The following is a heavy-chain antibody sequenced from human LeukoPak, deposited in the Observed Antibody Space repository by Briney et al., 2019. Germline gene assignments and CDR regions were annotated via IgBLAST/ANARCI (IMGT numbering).Heavy chain of an antibody. Sequence: GGSLRLSCAASGFTFSNYAMSWVRQAPGKGLEWVSIIRSNSGGTDCADSVKGRFTISRDNSKNTLYLQMNSLRADDTAVYYCAKLGGATINYYYYMDVWGKGTTVTVSS. D-gene: IGHD5-24*01. CDR3: AKLGGATINYYYYMDV. CDR2: IRSNSGGT. J-gene: IGHJ6*03. V-gene: IGHV3-23*01. CDR1: GFTFSNYA.